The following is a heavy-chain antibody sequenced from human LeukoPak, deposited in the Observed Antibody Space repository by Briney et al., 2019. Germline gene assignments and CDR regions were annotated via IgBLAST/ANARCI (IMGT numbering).Heavy chain of an antibody. V-gene: IGHV3-7*01. Sequence: GGSLRLSCAASGFTFSSYWMSWVRQAPGKGLEWVANIKRDGSEKYYVDSVKGRFTISRDNAKNSLYLQMNSLTAGDTAVYYCARFLTAIAVAGLFDYWGQGTLVTVSS. CDR2: IKRDGSEK. CDR3: ARFLTAIAVAGLFDY. D-gene: IGHD6-19*01. J-gene: IGHJ4*02. CDR1: GFTFSSYW.